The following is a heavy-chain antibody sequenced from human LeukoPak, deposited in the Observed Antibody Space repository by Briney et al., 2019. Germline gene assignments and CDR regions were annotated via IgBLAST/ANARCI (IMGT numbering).Heavy chain of an antibody. Sequence: GGSLRLSCAASGLTFSNSPIHWVRQAPGKGLKWVALISFDGISFDGSDKAASVKGRFTISRDKSKNTVYLQMNSLRAEDTAVYYCAGGSGSYFDYWGQGTLVTVSS. V-gene: IGHV3-30*04. CDR3: AGGSGSYFDY. CDR2: ISFDGISF. J-gene: IGHJ4*02. CDR1: GLTFSNSP. D-gene: IGHD1-26*01.